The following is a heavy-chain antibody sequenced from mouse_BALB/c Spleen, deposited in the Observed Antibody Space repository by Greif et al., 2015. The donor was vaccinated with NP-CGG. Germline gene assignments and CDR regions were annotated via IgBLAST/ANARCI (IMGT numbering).Heavy chain of an antibody. CDR2: INPSTGYT. CDR1: GYTFTSYW. V-gene: IGHV1-7*01. D-gene: IGHD1-2*01. Sequence: QVQLQQSGAELAKPGASVKMSCKASGYTFTSYWMHWVKQRPGQGLEWIGYINPSTGYTEYNQKFKDKATLTADKSSSTAYMQLSSLTSEDSAVCYCARSTATAWFAYWGQGTLVTVSA. J-gene: IGHJ3*01. CDR3: ARSTATAWFAY.